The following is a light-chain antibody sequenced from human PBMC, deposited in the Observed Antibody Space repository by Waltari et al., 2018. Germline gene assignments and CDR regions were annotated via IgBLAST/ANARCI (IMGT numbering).Light chain of an antibody. CDR3: QQTHRVPPFT. J-gene: IGKJ3*01. CDR2: AAS. V-gene: IGKV1-39*01. CDR1: QAIGRF. Sequence: DIQMTQSPASLSASVGDRVTITCRTSQAIGRFLHWYRQRPGKGPELLIFAASTLQTGVPSRFSGGGSGTDFTLTINGLQLEDFATYYCQQTHRVPPFTFGPGT.